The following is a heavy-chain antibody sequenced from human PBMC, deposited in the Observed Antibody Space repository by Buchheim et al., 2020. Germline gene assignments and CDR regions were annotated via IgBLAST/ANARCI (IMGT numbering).Heavy chain of an antibody. V-gene: IGHV3-23*01. J-gene: IGHJ4*02. D-gene: IGHD4-17*01. CDR1: GVTFSNYD. Sequence: EVQLLESGGGLVQPGGSLRLSCAASGVTFSNYDMGWVRQAPGKGLEWVSTISESGASTFYAESVTGRFTISRDNSRNTLYLQMSSLRAEDTAVYYCARKDDTVTNNFDYWGQGTL. CDR2: ISESGAST. CDR3: ARKDDTVTNNFDY.